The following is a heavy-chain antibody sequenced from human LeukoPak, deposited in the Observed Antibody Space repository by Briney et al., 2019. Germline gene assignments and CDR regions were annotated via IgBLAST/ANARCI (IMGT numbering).Heavy chain of an antibody. J-gene: IGHJ3*01. CDR1: GFTFSSSE. D-gene: IGHD5-12*01. CDR3: ARDHGRGYDYAFDL. CDR2: ISSSGSEI. Sequence: TGGSLRLSCAASGFTFSSSEMNWVRQAPGKGLEWFSYISSSGSEIYYADSVKGRFTISRDNAKNSLYLQMNSLRAEDTAVYYCARDHGRGYDYAFDLWGQGTMVTVSS. V-gene: IGHV3-48*03.